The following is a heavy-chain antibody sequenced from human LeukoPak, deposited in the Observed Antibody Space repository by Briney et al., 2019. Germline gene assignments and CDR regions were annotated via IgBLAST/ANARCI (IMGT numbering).Heavy chain of an antibody. D-gene: IGHD3-16*01. J-gene: IGHJ5*02. CDR2: IYYSGST. Sequence: SETLSLTCTVSGGSISSYYWSWIRQPPGKGLKWIGYIYYSGSTNYNPSLKSRVTISVDTSKNQFSLKLSSVTAADTAAYYCAREGDWFDPWGQGTLVTVSS. CDR3: AREGDWFDP. CDR1: GGSISSYY. V-gene: IGHV4-59*12.